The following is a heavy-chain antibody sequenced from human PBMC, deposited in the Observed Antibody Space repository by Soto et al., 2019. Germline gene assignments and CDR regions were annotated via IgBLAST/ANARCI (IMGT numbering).Heavy chain of an antibody. Sequence: SETLSLTCAVSGYSISSGYYWGWIRQPPGKGLEWIGSIYHSGSTYYNPSLKSRVTISVDTSKNQFSLKLSSVTAADTAVYYCASSIYSSSWYFDYWGQGTLVTVSS. D-gene: IGHD6-13*01. CDR1: GYSISSGYY. CDR3: ASSIYSSSWYFDY. CDR2: IYHSGST. V-gene: IGHV4-38-2*01. J-gene: IGHJ4*02.